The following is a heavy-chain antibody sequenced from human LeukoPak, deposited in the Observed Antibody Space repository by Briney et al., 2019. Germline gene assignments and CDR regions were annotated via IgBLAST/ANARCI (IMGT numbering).Heavy chain of an antibody. V-gene: IGHV1-8*01. CDR3: ARDKDLGAVAGTFDY. J-gene: IGHJ4*02. Sequence: ASVKVSCKASGYTFTSYDINWVRQATGQGLEWMGWMNPNSGNTGYAQKFQGRVTMTRNTSISTAYMELTSLTSDDTAVYYCARDKDLGAVAGTFDYWGQGTLVTVSS. CDR1: GYTFTSYD. CDR2: MNPNSGNT. D-gene: IGHD6-19*01.